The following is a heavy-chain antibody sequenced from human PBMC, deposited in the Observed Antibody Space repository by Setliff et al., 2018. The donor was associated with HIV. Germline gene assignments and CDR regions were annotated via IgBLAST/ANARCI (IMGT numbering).Heavy chain of an antibody. D-gene: IGHD3-10*01. Sequence: GGSLRLSCAASGFTFSSYAMTWVRQAPGKGLEWVSTLSGSGGTTYYADSVKGRFTISRDNSKNTLHLQMNSLRAEDTAVYYCARGRLLWSGSYYYYYMDVWGKGTTVTVSS. CDR2: LSGSGGTT. V-gene: IGHV3-23*01. J-gene: IGHJ6*03. CDR3: ARGRLLWSGSYYYYYMDV. CDR1: GFTFSSYA.